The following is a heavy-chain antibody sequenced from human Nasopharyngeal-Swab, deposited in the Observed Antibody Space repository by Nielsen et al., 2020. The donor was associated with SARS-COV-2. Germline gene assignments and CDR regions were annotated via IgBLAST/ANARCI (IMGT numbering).Heavy chain of an antibody. J-gene: IGHJ4*02. CDR1: GFTFSSYS. D-gene: IGHD1-14*01. Sequence: GESLKISCAASGFTFSSYSMNWVRQAPGKGLEWVSSISSSSSYIYYADSVKGRFTISRDNAKNSLYLQMNSLRAEDTAVYYCARDRGITMPFDYWGQGTLVPSPQ. V-gene: IGHV3-21*01. CDR3: ARDRGITMPFDY. CDR2: ISSSSSYI.